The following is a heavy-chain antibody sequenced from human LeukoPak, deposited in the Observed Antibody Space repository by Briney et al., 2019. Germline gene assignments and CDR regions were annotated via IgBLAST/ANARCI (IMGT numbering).Heavy chain of an antibody. J-gene: IGHJ5*02. CDR3: ARVVVHSSGWYGDL. D-gene: IGHD6-19*01. V-gene: IGHV4-34*01. Sequence: KPSETLSLTCAVYGGSFSDFYWSWIRQTPGKGLEWIGEINHSGTTNYNPSLKSRVTISVDTSKNQFSLKLSSVTAADTAVYYCARVVVHSSGWYGDLWGQGTLVTVSS. CDR1: GGSFSDFY. CDR2: INHSGTT.